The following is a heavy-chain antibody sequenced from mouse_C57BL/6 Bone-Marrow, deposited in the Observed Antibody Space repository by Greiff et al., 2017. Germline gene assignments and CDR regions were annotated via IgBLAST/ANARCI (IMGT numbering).Heavy chain of an antibody. V-gene: IGHV1-4*01. CDR1: GYTFTSYT. Sequence: VQLQQSGAELARPGASVKMSCKASGYTFTSYTMHWVKQRPGQGLEWIGYINPSSGYTKYNQKFKDKATLTADKSSRTAYMQLSSLTSEDSAVYYCARYYYNAMDYWGQGTSVTVSS. D-gene: IGHD2-12*01. CDR2: INPSSGYT. J-gene: IGHJ4*01. CDR3: ARYYYNAMDY.